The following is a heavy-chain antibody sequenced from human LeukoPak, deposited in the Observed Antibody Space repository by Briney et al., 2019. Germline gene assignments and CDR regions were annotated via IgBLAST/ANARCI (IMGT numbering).Heavy chain of an antibody. CDR3: AREDKLDYYGSGSYDFDP. CDR1: GFTFSSYW. V-gene: IGHV3-7*01. CDR2: VKQDGSEK. Sequence: GGSLRLSCAASGFTFSSYWMSWVRQAPGKGLEWVANVKQDGSEKYYADSVKGRFTISRDNAKNSLYLQMNSLRAEDTAVYYCAREDKLDYYGSGSYDFDPWGQGTLVTVSS. J-gene: IGHJ5*02. D-gene: IGHD3-10*01.